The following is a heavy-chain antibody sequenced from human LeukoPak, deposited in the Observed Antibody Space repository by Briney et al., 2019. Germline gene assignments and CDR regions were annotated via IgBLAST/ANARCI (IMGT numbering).Heavy chain of an antibody. Sequence: PGGSLRLSCAASGFTFSSSDFHWVRQGTGKGLEWVSAIGAGYDTYYPDSVKGRFTISRENAKNSLYLQMNGLRAGDSAVYYRAREVADVLTGSWYFDLWGRGTLVTVSS. V-gene: IGHV3-13*01. J-gene: IGHJ2*01. CDR1: GFTFSSSD. CDR2: IGAGYDT. CDR3: AREVADVLTGSWYFDL. D-gene: IGHD3-9*01.